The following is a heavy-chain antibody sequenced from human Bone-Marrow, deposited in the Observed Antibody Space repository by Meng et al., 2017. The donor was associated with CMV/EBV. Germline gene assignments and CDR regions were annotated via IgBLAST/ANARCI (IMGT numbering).Heavy chain of an antibody. D-gene: IGHD2-2*01. CDR1: GFTFSSYW. CDR2: IKQDGSEK. CDR3: AKWYCSGNSCCGHCALDL. V-gene: IGHV3-7*01. J-gene: IGHJ3*01. Sequence: GESLKISCAASGFTFSSYWMSWVRQAPGKGLEWVANIKQDGSEKYYVDSVKGRFTISRDNAKNSLYLQMNSLRAEDTAVYYCAKWYCSGNSCCGHCALDLWGQGTMVTVSS.